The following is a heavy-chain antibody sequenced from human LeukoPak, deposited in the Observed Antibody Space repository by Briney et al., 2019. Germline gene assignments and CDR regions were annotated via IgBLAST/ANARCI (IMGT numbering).Heavy chain of an antibody. V-gene: IGHV3-21*01. D-gene: IGHD5-24*01. CDR2: INSGGSYI. J-gene: IGHJ5*02. CDR1: GFTFSSET. CDR3: ARAGAYNALSA. Sequence: SGGSLRLSCATSGFTFSSETMTWVRQAPGEGLEWVSSINSGGSYIYYADSVKGRFTISRDNTKNSLYLQMNSLRAEDTAVYYCARAGAYNALSAWGQGTLVTVSS.